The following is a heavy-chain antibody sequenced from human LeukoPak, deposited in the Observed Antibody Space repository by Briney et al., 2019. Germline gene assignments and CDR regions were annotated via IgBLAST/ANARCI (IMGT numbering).Heavy chain of an antibody. V-gene: IGHV3-30*04. CDR3: AKTTAGYSSGRYPGWPVDY. J-gene: IGHJ4*02. CDR1: GFTFSSYA. Sequence: GGSLRLSCAASGFTFSSYAMHWVRQAPGKGLEWVAVISYDGSNKYYADSVKGRFTISRDNSKNTLYLQMNSLRAEDTAVYYCAKTTAGYSSGRYPGWPVDYWGLGTLVTVSS. D-gene: IGHD6-19*01. CDR2: ISYDGSNK.